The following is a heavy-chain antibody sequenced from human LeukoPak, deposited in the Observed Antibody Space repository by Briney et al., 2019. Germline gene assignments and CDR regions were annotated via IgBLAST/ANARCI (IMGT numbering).Heavy chain of an antibody. J-gene: IGHJ4*02. D-gene: IGHD2-21*02. V-gene: IGHV3-33*08. CDR3: ASIGGDRDPFDY. CDR1: GFTLSSYA. CDR2: IWYDGSNK. Sequence: GGSLRLSFAASGFTLSSYAMSWVRQAPGKGLEWVAVIWYDGSNKYYADSVKGRFTISRDNSKNTLYLQMNSLRAEDTAVYYCASIGGDRDPFDYWGQGTLVTVSS.